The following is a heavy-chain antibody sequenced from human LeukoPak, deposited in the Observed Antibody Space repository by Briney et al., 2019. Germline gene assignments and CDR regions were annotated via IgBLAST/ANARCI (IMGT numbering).Heavy chain of an antibody. D-gene: IGHD3-22*01. V-gene: IGHV1-3*01. CDR3: ARDQVYYDSSGYYGNWYFDL. J-gene: IGHJ2*01. Sequence: ASVKVSCKAFGYTFTSYAMHWVRQAPGQRLEWMGWINAGNGNTKYSQKFQGRVTITRDTSASTAYMELSSLRSEDTAVYYCARDQVYYDSSGYYGNWYFDLWGRGTLVTVSS. CDR2: INAGNGNT. CDR1: GYTFTSYA.